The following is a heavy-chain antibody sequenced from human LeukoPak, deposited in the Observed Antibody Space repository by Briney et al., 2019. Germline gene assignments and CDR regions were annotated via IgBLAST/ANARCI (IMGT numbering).Heavy chain of an antibody. CDR2: INHSGST. Sequence: SETLSLTCAVYGGSFSGYYWSWIRQPPGKGLEWIGEINHSGSTNYNPSLKSRVTVSVDTSKNQFSLKLSSVTAADTAVYYCARGALTYYYDSSGYYYFDYWGQGTLVTVSS. V-gene: IGHV4-34*01. CDR1: GGSFSGYY. D-gene: IGHD3-22*01. CDR3: ARGALTYYYDSSGYYYFDY. J-gene: IGHJ4*02.